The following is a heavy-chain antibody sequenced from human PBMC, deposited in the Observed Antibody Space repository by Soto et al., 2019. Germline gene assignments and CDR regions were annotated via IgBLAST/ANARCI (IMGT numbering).Heavy chain of an antibody. Sequence: PSETLSLTCTVSGGSISSSNWWSWVRQPPGKGLEWIGEIYHSGSTNYNPSLKSRVAISVDKSKNQFSLKLNSVTAADTAVYYCARGWGIAAANADWGQGTLVTVSS. J-gene: IGHJ4*02. D-gene: IGHD6-13*01. V-gene: IGHV4-4*02. CDR1: GGSISSSNW. CDR3: ARGWGIAAANAD. CDR2: IYHSGST.